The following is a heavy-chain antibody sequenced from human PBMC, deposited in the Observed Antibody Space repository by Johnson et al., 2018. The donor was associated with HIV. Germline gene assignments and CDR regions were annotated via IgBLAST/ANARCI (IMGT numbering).Heavy chain of an antibody. V-gene: IGHV3-11*04. J-gene: IGHJ3*02. CDR1: GFTFSDYY. D-gene: IGHD3-10*01. CDR3: ARTSSGSRNALDI. CDR2: ISSSGTTM. Sequence: QVQLVESGGGLVKPGGSLRLSCAASGFTFSDYYMNWIRQAPGKGLEWVSYISSSGTTMYYSDSVKGRFTISRDNANNSLHLQMNRLRAEDTAVYYCARTSSGSRNALDIWGQGTVVTVSS.